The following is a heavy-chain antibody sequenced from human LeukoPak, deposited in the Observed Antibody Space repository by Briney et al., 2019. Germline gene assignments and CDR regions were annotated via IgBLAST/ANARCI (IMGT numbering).Heavy chain of an antibody. Sequence: GGSLRLSCAASGFTFSSYWMSWVRQAPGKGLEWVANIKQDGSEKYYVDSVKGRFTISRDNAKNSLYLQMNSLRAEDTAVYYCARGDRGSYCSGGSCYAVNYWGQGALVTVSS. J-gene: IGHJ4*02. V-gene: IGHV3-7*04. CDR2: IKQDGSEK. D-gene: IGHD2-15*01. CDR3: ARGDRGSYCSGGSCYAVNY. CDR1: GFTFSSYW.